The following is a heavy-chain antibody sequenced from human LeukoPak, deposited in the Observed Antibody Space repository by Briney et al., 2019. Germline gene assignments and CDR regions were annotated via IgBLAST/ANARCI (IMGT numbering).Heavy chain of an antibody. CDR2: IYYSGST. V-gene: IGHV4-59*01. D-gene: IGHD4-17*01. Sequence: SETLSLTCTVSGGSISSYYWSWIRQPPGKGLEWIGYIYYSGSTNYNPSLKSRVTISVDTSKNQFSLKLSSVTAADTAVYYCARGAYGDYPAPMDVWGKGTTVTVSS. CDR1: GGSISSYY. CDR3: ARGAYGDYPAPMDV. J-gene: IGHJ6*03.